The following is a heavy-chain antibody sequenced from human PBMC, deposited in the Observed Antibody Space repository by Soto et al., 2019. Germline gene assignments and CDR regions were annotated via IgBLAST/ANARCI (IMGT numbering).Heavy chain of an antibody. CDR1: GFTFSSYA. CDR2: ISGSGGST. CDR3: AKDPSIAAAGLHYYYGMDV. Sequence: GGSLRLSCAASGFTFSSYAMSWVRQAPGKGLEWVSAISGSGGSTYYADSVKGRFTISRDNSKNTLYLQMNSLRAEDTAVYYCAKDPSIAAAGLHYYYGMDVWGQGTTVTVSS. D-gene: IGHD6-13*01. V-gene: IGHV3-23*01. J-gene: IGHJ6*02.